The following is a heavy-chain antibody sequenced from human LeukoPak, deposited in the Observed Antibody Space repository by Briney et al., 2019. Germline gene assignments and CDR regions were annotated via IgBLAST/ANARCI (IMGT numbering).Heavy chain of an antibody. V-gene: IGHV4-34*01. CDR2: INHSGST. D-gene: IGHD1-1*01. CDR3: ARGSNRPRGYYYYYYGMDV. J-gene: IGHJ6*02. CDR1: GGSFSGYY. Sequence: PSETRSLTCAVYGGSFSGYYWSWIRQPPGKGLEWIGEINHSGSTNYNPSLKSRVTISVDTSKNQFSLKLSSVTAADTAVYYCARGSNRPRGYYYYYYGMDVWGQGTTVTVSS.